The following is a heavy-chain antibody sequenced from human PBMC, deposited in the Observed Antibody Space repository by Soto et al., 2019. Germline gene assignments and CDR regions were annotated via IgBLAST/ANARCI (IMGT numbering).Heavy chain of an antibody. J-gene: IGHJ4*02. Sequence: PSQTLSLTCAISWDSVSGNSAAWNWIRQSPSRGLEWLGRTYYRSRWYNDYAVSVKSRINVTPDTSKNQFSLHLNSVTPEDRAIYYCARDFPSYFRSESYLDYLGQGVLLTVCS. CDR3: ARDFPSYFRSESYLDY. CDR2: TYYRSRWYN. CDR1: WDSVSGNSAA. D-gene: IGHD3-3*01. V-gene: IGHV6-1*01.